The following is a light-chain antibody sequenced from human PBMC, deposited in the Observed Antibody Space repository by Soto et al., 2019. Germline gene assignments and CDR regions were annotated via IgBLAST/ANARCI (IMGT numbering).Light chain of an antibody. J-gene: IGKJ2*01. Sequence: EIVMTQSPPTLSLSPGERATLSCRASQTISTNLAWYQQKTGQAPRLLIYDTSTRATGTPVRFSGSGSGTEFTLTISSLQSEDFAVYYCQQYNNWPPFMYTFGQGTTVEIK. CDR3: QQYNNWPPFMYT. CDR1: QTISTN. V-gene: IGKV3-15*01. CDR2: DTS.